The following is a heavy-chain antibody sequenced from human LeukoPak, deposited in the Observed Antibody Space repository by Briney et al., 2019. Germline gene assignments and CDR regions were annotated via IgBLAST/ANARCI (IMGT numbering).Heavy chain of an antibody. CDR2: IGNKAYSGST. J-gene: IGHJ4*02. Sequence: GRSLRLSCTASGSTFGDYAMSWFRQAPGKGLEWVGFIGNKAYSGSTKYAASVKGRFIISRDDSKSIAYLQMNSLNTEGTAVYYCSRGGGSARYYFDYWGQGAPVTVSA. D-gene: IGHD6-19*01. CDR1: GSTFGDYA. V-gene: IGHV3-49*03. CDR3: SRGGGSARYYFDY.